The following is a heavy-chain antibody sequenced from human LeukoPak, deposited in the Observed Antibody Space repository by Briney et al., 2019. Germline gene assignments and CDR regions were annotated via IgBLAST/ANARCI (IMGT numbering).Heavy chain of an antibody. Sequence: ASVKVSCQASGYTFTGYYMHWVRQAPGQGLEWMGWINHNSGGTNYAQKFQGRVTVTRDSSISTAYMELSRLRSDDTAVYYCARYYDDSSGYYSEVDYWGQGTLVTVSS. D-gene: IGHD3-22*01. CDR3: ARYYDDSSGYYSEVDY. CDR2: INHNSGGT. V-gene: IGHV1-2*02. J-gene: IGHJ4*02. CDR1: GYTFTGYY.